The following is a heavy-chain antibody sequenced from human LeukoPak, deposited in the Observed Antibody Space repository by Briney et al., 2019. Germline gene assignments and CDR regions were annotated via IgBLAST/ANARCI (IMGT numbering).Heavy chain of an antibody. Sequence: PGGSLRLSCAASGLNFRGYGMHWVRQAPGKGLEWVTFIHYDGRNQYYADSVKGRFTISRDNSKNTLYLQMNSLRPEDTAVYYCAKAAYDSSGSWYYFDYWGQGTLVTVSS. J-gene: IGHJ4*02. D-gene: IGHD3-22*01. CDR2: IHYDGRNQ. CDR3: AKAAYDSSGSWYYFDY. CDR1: GLNFRGYG. V-gene: IGHV3-30*02.